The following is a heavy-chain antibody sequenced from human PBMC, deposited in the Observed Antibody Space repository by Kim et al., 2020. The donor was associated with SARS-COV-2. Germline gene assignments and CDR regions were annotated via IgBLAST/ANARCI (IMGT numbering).Heavy chain of an antibody. CDR3: AKDLLSSGPLDF. Sequence: GGSLRLSCAASGSAVSDNYMSWVRQAPGKGLEWVSVLYSDDKTYYADSVKGRFAISRDSSKNTLYLQMNSLRAEDTAVYFCAKDLLSSGPLDFWGQGTMV. J-gene: IGHJ3*01. V-gene: IGHV3-53*01. D-gene: IGHD3-22*01. CDR2: LYSDDKT. CDR1: GSAVSDNY.